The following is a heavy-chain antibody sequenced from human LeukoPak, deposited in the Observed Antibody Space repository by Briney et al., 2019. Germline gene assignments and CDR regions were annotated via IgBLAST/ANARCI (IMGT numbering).Heavy chain of an antibody. D-gene: IGHD4-11*01. CDR3: TRWPVTTENYFDY. CDR1: GGSISSSSYY. Sequence: PSETLSLTCTVSGGSISSSSYYWGWIRQPPGKGLEWIGSIYHSGSTYYNPSLKSRVTISVDTSKNQFSLKLSSVTAADTAVYYCTRWPVTTENYFDYWGQGTLVTVSS. V-gene: IGHV4-39*01. CDR2: IYHSGST. J-gene: IGHJ4*02.